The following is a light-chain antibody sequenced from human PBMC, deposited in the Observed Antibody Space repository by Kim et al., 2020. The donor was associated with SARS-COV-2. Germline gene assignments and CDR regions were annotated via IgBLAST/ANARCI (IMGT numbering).Light chain of an antibody. J-gene: IGLJ3*02. CDR1: KLGDKY. V-gene: IGLV3-1*01. Sequence: VSPGQTASITCSGDKLGDKYACWYQQKPGQSPVLVIYQDSKRPSGIPERFSGSNSGKTATLTISGTQAMDEADYYCQAWDSSTYWVFGGGTQLTVL. CDR3: QAWDSSTYWV. CDR2: QDS.